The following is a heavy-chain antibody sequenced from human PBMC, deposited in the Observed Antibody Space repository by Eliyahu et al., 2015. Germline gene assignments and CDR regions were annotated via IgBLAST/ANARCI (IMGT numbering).Heavy chain of an antibody. D-gene: IGHD7-27*01. CDR3: ARGGETLDY. V-gene: IGHV3-30*03. CDR1: GFXFSNYG. Sequence: QVQLVESGGGVVQPGRSLXLSCATSGFXFSNYGMPRVRQAPGKGVEWVAVISYDGSNKYYGDSVKDRLSISRDNSKNTLYLQVNSLRPDDTAVYYCARGGETLDYWGQGTLVTVSS. J-gene: IGHJ4*02. CDR2: ISYDGSNK.